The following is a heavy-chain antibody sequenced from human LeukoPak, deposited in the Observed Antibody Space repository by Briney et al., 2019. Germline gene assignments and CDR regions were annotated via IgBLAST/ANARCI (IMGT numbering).Heavy chain of an antibody. D-gene: IGHD3-16*01. V-gene: IGHV3-30*18. CDR1: RFSFRSYD. Sequence: PGGSLRLSCAASRFSFRSYDMHWVRQAPGKGLEWLAVSSYDESNTYYRDSVKGRFTISRDNSKNTLYLQMNSLRAEDTAVYYCAKEINGGTYELGAGDYWGQGTLVTVSS. J-gene: IGHJ4*02. CDR2: SSYDESNT. CDR3: AKEINGGTYELGAGDY.